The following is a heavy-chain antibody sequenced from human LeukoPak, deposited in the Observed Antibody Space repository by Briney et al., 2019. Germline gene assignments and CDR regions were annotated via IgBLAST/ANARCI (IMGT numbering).Heavy chain of an antibody. CDR1: GGSISSSNW. V-gene: IGHV4-4*02. Sequence: SETLSLTCAVSGGSISSSNWWSWVRQPPGKGLEWIGEIYHSGSTNYNPSLKSRVTISVGKSRKHFSLKLNSVTAADTAVYYCAKVRGIAAAGTFDYWDQGTLVTVSS. J-gene: IGHJ4*02. D-gene: IGHD6-13*01. CDR3: AKVRGIAAAGTFDY. CDR2: IYHSGST.